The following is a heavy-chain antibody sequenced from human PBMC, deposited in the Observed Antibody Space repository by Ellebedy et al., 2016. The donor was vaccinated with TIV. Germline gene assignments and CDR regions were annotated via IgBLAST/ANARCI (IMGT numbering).Heavy chain of an antibody. V-gene: IGHV3-23*01. CDR1: GFTFRNYG. D-gene: IGHD6-19*01. CDR2: ITGGGETS. J-gene: IGHJ4*02. CDR3: AKDRQQWLEWYLDY. Sequence: PGGSLRLSCAASGFTFRNYGMSWVRQAPGKGLELVAAITGGGETSYYADSVKGRFTISRDNSMDTLHLQMNTLRADDTAVYYCAKDRQQWLEWYLDYWGQGTLVTVSP.